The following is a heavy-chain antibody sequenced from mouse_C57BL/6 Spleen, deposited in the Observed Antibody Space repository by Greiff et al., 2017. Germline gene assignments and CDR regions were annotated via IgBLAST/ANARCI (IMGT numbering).Heavy chain of an antibody. Sequence: EVKLVESGEGLVKPGGSLKLSCAASGFTFSSYAMSWVRPTPEKRLEWVAYISSGGDYIYYADTVKGRFTISRDNARHTLYLQMSSLKSEDTAMYYCTRVAGTDYAMDYWGQGTSVTVSS. V-gene: IGHV5-9-1*02. CDR2: ISSGGDYI. CDR3: TRVAGTDYAMDY. CDR1: GFTFSSYA. J-gene: IGHJ4*01. D-gene: IGHD4-1*01.